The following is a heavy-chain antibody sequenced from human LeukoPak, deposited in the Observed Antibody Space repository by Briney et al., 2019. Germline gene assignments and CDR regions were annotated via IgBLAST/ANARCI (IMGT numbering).Heavy chain of an antibody. CDR2: ISSSSSTI. Sequence: GGSLRLSCAASGFTFSSYSMNWVRQAPGKGLEWVSYISSSSSTIYYADSVKGRFTISRDNAENSLYLQMNSLRADDTAVYYCARETIDCSGACHDYWGQGTLATVSS. V-gene: IGHV3-48*01. CDR1: GFTFSSYS. D-gene: IGHD2-15*01. J-gene: IGHJ4*02. CDR3: ARETIDCSGACHDY.